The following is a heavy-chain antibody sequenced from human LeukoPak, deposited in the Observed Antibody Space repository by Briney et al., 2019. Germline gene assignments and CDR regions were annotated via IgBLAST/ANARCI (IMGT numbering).Heavy chain of an antibody. J-gene: IGHJ5*01. V-gene: IGHV3-30*02. CDR3: AKGRTPTTAVAGPDS. D-gene: IGHD6-19*01. CDR1: GLTFSSYG. Sequence: GSLRLSCAASGLTFSSYGMHWVRQAPGKGLGGVAFIRYDGRNKYYADSVKGRFTISRDNSKDTLSLQMHSTRPENTALYNYAKGRTPTTAVAGPDSWGPGTPVTAS. CDR2: IRYDGRNK.